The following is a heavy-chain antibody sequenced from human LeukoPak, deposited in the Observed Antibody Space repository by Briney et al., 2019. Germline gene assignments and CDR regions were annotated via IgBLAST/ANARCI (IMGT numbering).Heavy chain of an antibody. V-gene: IGHV3-30-3*01. J-gene: IGHJ6*02. D-gene: IGHD2-2*02. CDR1: GFTFSSYA. CDR3: ARGQYQLLYGGHGMDV. CDR2: ISYDGSNK. Sequence: SGGSLRLSCAASGFTFSSYAMPWVRQAPGKGLEWVAVISYDGSNKYYADSVKGRFTISRDNSKNTLYLQMNSLRAEDTAVYYCARGQYQLLYGGHGMDVWGQGTTVTVSS.